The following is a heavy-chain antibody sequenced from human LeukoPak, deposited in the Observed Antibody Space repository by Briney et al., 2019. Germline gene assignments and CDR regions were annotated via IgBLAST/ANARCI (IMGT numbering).Heavy chain of an antibody. Sequence: KPSETLSLTCTVSGGSISSYYWSWIRQPPGKGLEWFGYIYYSGSTNYNPSLKSRVTISVDTSKNQFSLKLSSVTAADTAVYYCARGASGSYFWFDPWGQGTLVTVSS. J-gene: IGHJ5*02. CDR3: ARGASGSYFWFDP. CDR1: GGSISSYY. V-gene: IGHV4-59*01. CDR2: IYYSGST. D-gene: IGHD1-26*01.